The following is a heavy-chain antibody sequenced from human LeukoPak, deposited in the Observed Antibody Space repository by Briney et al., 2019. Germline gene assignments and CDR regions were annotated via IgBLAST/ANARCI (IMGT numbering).Heavy chain of an antibody. CDR3: ARGPPITGDGSDWFDP. Sequence: PSETLSLTCTVSGYSITNDYFWGWIRQPPGKGLEWIGYIYYSGSTNYNPSLKSRVTISVDTSKNQFSLKLSSVTAADTAVYYCARGPPITGDGSDWFDPWGQGTLVTVSS. V-gene: IGHV4-61*01. CDR1: GYSITNDYF. CDR2: IYYSGST. D-gene: IGHD1-20*01. J-gene: IGHJ5*02.